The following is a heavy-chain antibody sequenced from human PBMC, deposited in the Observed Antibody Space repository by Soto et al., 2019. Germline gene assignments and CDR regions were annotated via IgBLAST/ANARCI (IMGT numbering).Heavy chain of an antibody. J-gene: IGHJ4*02. D-gene: IGHD5-12*01. CDR1: GFTFRTYA. CDR3: AREDSGYTGYFDY. Sequence: QVQLVESGGGVVQPGRSLRLSCAASGFTFRTYAMHWVRQAPGKGLEWVAAMSYDGGNRYYADSVKGRFTIARDNPKNTLYMQMNSLRVDDTAVYYCAREDSGYTGYFDYWGQGTLVTVSS. V-gene: IGHV3-30-3*01. CDR2: MSYDGGNR.